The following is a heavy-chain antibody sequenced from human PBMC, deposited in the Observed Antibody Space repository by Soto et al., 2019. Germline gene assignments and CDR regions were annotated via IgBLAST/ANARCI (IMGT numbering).Heavy chain of an antibody. Sequence: QITLKESGPTLVKPTQTLTLTCTFSGFSVSTGGVGVAWIRQPPGKALEWLALIYWDDDTRYSPFLQSRVTITKDTSKNQVVLTMTNMDPVDTATYYCAHKVGRGAGMDVWGQGTTVTVSS. J-gene: IGHJ6*02. V-gene: IGHV2-5*02. D-gene: IGHD2-15*01. CDR3: AHKVGRGAGMDV. CDR2: IYWDDDT. CDR1: GFSVSTGGVG.